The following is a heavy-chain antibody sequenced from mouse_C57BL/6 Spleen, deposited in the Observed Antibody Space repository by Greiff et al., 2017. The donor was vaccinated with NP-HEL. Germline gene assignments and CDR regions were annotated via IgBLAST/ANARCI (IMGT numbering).Heavy chain of an antibody. V-gene: IGHV1-69*01. Sequence: QVQLQQPGAELVMPGASVKLSCKASGYTFTSYWMHWVKQRPGQGLEWIGEIDPSDSYTNYNQKFKGKSTLTVDKSSSTAYMQLSSLTSEDSAVYYCARSVPYSKEWYFDVWGTGTTVTVSS. CDR2: IDPSDSYT. CDR1: GYTFTSYW. J-gene: IGHJ1*03. D-gene: IGHD2-5*01. CDR3: ARSVPYSKEWYFDV.